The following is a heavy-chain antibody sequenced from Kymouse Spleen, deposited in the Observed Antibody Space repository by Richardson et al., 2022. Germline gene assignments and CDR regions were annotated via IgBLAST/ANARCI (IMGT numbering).Heavy chain of an antibody. V-gene: IGHV4-59*01. J-gene: IGHJ6*02. CDR2: IYYSGST. Sequence: QVQLQESGPGLVKPSETLSLTCTVSGGSISSYYWSWIRQPPGKGLEWIGYIYYSGSTNYNPSLKSRVTISVDTSKNQFSLKLSSVTAADTAVYYCARDQINYYYYYGMDVWGQGTTVTVSS. D-gene: IGHD3-16*02,IGHD5-12*01. CDR1: GGSISSYY. CDR3: ARDQINYYYYYGMDV.